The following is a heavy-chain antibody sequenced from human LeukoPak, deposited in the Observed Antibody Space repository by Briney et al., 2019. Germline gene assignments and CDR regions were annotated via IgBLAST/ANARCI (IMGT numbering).Heavy chain of an antibody. CDR2: ISAYNGNT. J-gene: IGHJ6*02. CDR1: GYTFTSYG. V-gene: IGHV1-18*01. D-gene: IGHD2-2*01. Sequence: ASVKVSCKASGYTFTSYGISWVRQAPGQGLEWMGWISAYNGNTNYAQKPQGRVTMTTDTSTSTAYMELRSLRSDDTAVYYCARERPPRYCSSTSCYGYYYYGMDVWGQGTTVTVSS. CDR3: ARERPPRYCSSTSCYGYYYYGMDV.